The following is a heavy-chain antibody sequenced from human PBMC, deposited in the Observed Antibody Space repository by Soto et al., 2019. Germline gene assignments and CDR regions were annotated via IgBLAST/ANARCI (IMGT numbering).Heavy chain of an antibody. CDR2: IYHERTT. J-gene: IGHJ3*02. D-gene: IGHD3-16*01. CDR1: GYPITNGYF. V-gene: IGHV4-38-2*02. CDR3: VRDTSLSPEFGFDI. Sequence: SETLSLTCAVSGYPITNGYFWGWIRKPPGKGLEWIGSIYHERTTNYNPPLKSRAIISVATSKNQFSLELRSLTAAATAVYSCVRDTSLSPEFGFDIWGQGTMVTVSS.